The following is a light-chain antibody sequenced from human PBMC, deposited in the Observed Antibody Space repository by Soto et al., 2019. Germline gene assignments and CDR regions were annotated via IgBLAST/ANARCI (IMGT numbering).Light chain of an antibody. J-gene: IGKJ5*01. CDR3: QQYRSSSIT. Sequence: EIVLTQSPGTLSLSPGERATLSCRASQSVSNTYLAWYQQKPGQAPRLLIYGASSRATGIPDRFSGSGSRAVFTLTICSLEPEDFAVYYRQQYRSSSITFGQGTRLEIK. CDR2: GAS. CDR1: QSVSNTY. V-gene: IGKV3-20*01.